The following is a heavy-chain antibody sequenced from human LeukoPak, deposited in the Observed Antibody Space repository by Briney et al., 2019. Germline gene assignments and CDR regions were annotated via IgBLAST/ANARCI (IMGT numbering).Heavy chain of an antibody. CDR2: ISWNSGSI. V-gene: IGHV3-9*01. Sequence: GGSLRLSCAASGFTFDDYAKHWVRQAPGKGLEWVSGISWNSGSIGYADSVKGRFTISRDNAKNSLYLQMNSLRAEDTALYYCAKADSSGWFRDNWFDPWGQGTLVTVSS. D-gene: IGHD6-19*01. CDR3: AKADSSGWFRDNWFDP. CDR1: GFTFDDYA. J-gene: IGHJ5*02.